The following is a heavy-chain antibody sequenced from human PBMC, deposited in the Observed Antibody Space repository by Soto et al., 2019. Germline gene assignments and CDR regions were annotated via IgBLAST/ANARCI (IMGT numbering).Heavy chain of an antibody. J-gene: IGHJ4*02. CDR3: ARDGRIITGTTN. CDR1: GGSISSGDCY. Sequence: PSETLSLTCTVSGGSISSGDCYWSWIRQPPGKGLEWIGYIYYSGSTYYNPSLKSRVTISVDTSKNQFSLKLSSVTAADTAVYYCARDGRIITGTTNWGQGTLVTVSS. V-gene: IGHV4-30-4*01. D-gene: IGHD1-7*01. CDR2: IYYSGST.